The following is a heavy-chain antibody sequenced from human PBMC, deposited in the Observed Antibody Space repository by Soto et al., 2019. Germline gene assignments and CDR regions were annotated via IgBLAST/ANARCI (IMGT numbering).Heavy chain of an antibody. V-gene: IGHV3-33*01. CDR3: ARWGSYYGMDV. CDR1: GFTFSSYG. D-gene: IGHD1-26*01. Sequence: PGGSLRLSCAASGFTFSSYGMHWVRQAPGKGLEWVAVIWYDGSNKYYADSVKGRFTISRDNSKNTLYLQMNSLRAEDTAVYYCARWGSYYGMDVWGQGTTVTVSS. J-gene: IGHJ6*02. CDR2: IWYDGSNK.